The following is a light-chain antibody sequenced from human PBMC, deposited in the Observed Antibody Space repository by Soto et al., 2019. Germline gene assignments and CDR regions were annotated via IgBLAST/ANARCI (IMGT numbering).Light chain of an antibody. J-gene: IGLJ1*01. CDR1: SEDVGGYNY. CDR2: EVS. V-gene: IGLV2-14*01. Sequence: QSALTQPASVTGSPGQSITISSSGTSEDVGGYNYVSWYQHHPAKGPKLMIYEVSNRPSGLSDRFSGSKSGNTASLTISGLQAEDEADYYCSSYTSSNTLVFGSGTKVTVL. CDR3: SSYTSSNTLV.